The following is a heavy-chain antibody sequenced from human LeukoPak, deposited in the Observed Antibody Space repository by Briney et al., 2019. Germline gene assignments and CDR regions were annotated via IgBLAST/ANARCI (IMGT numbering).Heavy chain of an antibody. D-gene: IGHD3-16*01. CDR1: GHTLTGYY. Sequence: ASVRVSCKASGHTLTGYYLHWVRQAPGQGLEWMGWIKPKSGGTQFAQKFQGRVTMDRDTSLSTVYMELSGLRSGDTAIYYCASAESHDYGETWGQGTLVTVSS. CDR2: IKPKSGGT. J-gene: IGHJ4*02. CDR3: ASAESHDYGET. V-gene: IGHV1-2*02.